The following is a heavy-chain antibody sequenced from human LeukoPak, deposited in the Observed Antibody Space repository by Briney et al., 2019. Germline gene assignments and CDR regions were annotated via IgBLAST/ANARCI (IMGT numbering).Heavy chain of an antibody. J-gene: IGHJ6*03. V-gene: IGHV4-59*12. CDR2: IYYSGST. Sequence: PSETLSLTCTVSGGSISSYYWSWIRQPPGKGLEWIGYIYYSGSTNYNPSLKSRVTISVDTSKNQFSLKLSSVTAADTAVYYCARLDSSSRRRYYYYYMDVWGKGTTVTVSS. CDR3: ARLDSSSRRRYYYYYMDV. CDR1: GGSISSYY. D-gene: IGHD6-6*01.